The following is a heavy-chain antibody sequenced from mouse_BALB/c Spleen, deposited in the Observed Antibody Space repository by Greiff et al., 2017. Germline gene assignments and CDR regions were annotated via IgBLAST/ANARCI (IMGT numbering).Heavy chain of an antibody. CDR3: ARVIYYDTGAMDY. D-gene: IGHD2-4*01. V-gene: IGHV5-9-4*01. CDR2: ISSGGSYT. Sequence: EVMLVESGGGLVKPGGSLKLSCAASGFTFSSYAMSWVRQSPEKRLEWVAEISSGGSYTYYPDTVTGRFTISRDNAKNTLYLEMSSLMSEDTAMYYCARVIYYDTGAMDYWGQGTSVTVSS. CDR1: GFTFSSYA. J-gene: IGHJ4*01.